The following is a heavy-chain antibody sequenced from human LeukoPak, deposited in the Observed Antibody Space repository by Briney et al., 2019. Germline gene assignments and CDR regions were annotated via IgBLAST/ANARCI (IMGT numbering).Heavy chain of an antibody. CDR1: GYSFTSYW. D-gene: IGHD1-26*01. Sequence: PGESLKISRKGSGYSFTSYWIGWVRQMPGKGLEWMGIIYPGDSDTRYSPSLQGQVTISADKSINTAYLQWSSLKASDTAMYYCARLSVVGATISYYDYWGQGTLVTVSS. CDR2: IYPGDSDT. V-gene: IGHV5-51*01. CDR3: ARLSVVGATISYYDY. J-gene: IGHJ4*02.